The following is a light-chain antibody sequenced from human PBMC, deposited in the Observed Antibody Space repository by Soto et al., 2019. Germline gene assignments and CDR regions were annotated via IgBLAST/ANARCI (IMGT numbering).Light chain of an antibody. J-gene: IGKJ1*01. CDR2: KAS. CDR3: QQYNSDSRT. Sequence: DIKMTQSPSTLSASVGDRVTITCRASQSIGTWLAWYQQKPGKAPNLLIYKASTLESGVPSRFSGGGSGTEFTLSISSLQPDDFATYYCQQYNSDSRTFGQGTKVDIK. CDR1: QSIGTW. V-gene: IGKV1-5*03.